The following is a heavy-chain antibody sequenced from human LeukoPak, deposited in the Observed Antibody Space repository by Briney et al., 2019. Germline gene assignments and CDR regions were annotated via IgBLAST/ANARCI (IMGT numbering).Heavy chain of an antibody. CDR3: AREAERGDSSSYYGYYFDY. CDR1: GFTFSSYW. D-gene: IGHD3-22*01. V-gene: IGHV3-74*01. Sequence: GGSLRLSCAASGFTFSSYWMHWVRQAPGKGLVWVSRINSDGSSTSYADSVKGRFTISRDNAKNTLYLQMNSLRAEDTAVYYCAREAERGDSSSYYGYYFDYWGQGALVTVSS. J-gene: IGHJ4*02. CDR2: INSDGSST.